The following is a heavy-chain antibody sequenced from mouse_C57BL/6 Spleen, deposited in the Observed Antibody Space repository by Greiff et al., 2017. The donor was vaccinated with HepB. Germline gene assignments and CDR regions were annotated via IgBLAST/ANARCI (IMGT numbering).Heavy chain of an antibody. CDR1: GYTFTSYW. D-gene: IGHD4-1*01. J-gene: IGHJ2*01. V-gene: IGHV1-55*01. Sequence: VQLKQPGAELVKPGASVKMSCKASGYTFTSYWITWVKQRPGQGLEWIGDIYPGSGSTNYNEKFKSKATLTVDTSSSTAYMQLSSLTSEDSAVYYCARREKTGYYFDYWGQGTTLTVSS. CDR2: IYPGSGST. CDR3: ARREKTGYYFDY.